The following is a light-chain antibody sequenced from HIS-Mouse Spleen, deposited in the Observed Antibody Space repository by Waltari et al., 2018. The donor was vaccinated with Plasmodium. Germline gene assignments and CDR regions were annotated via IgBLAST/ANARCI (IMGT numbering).Light chain of an antibody. Sequence: VSGSPGQSITISCTGTSSDVGGYNYVSWYQQHPGKAPKLMIYEVSNRPSGVSNRFSGSKSGNTASLTISGLQAEDEADYYCSSYTSSSTLVFGGGTKLTVL. J-gene: IGLJ3*02. CDR3: SSYTSSSTLV. CDR2: EVS. V-gene: IGLV2-14*01. CDR1: SSDVGGYNY.